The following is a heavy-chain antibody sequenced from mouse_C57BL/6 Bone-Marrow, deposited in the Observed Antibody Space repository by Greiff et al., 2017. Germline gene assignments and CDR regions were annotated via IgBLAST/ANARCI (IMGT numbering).Heavy chain of an antibody. CDR3: AQIRYYGSYWYFDV. CDR2: IWWDDDK. V-gene: IGHV8-8*01. Sequence: QVTLKVCGPGILQPSQTLSLTCSFSGFSLSTFGMGVGWIRQPSGKGLEWLAHIWWDDDKFYNPALKSRLTISRDTSKNQVFLKIANVDTADTATYYCAQIRYYGSYWYFDVWGTGTTVTVSS. D-gene: IGHD1-1*01. J-gene: IGHJ1*03. CDR1: GFSLSTFGMG.